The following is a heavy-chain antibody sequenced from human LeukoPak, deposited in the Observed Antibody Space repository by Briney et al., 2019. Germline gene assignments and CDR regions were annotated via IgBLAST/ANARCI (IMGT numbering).Heavy chain of an antibody. CDR2: INEDASII. D-gene: IGHD1-26*01. CDR1: GFTFSGYW. V-gene: IGHV3-74*01. CDR3: AKVTVGAKYYFDY. Sequence: GGSLRLSCAASGFTFSGYWMHWVRQAPGKGLEWVSRINEDASIITYADSVKGRFIISRDNTKNSLYLQMNSLRAEDTAVYYCAKVTVGAKYYFDYWGQGTLVTVSS. J-gene: IGHJ4*02.